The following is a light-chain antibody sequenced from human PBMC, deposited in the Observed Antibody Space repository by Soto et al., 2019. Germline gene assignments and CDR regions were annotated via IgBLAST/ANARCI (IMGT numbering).Light chain of an antibody. J-gene: IGLJ2*01. CDR2: NTN. CDR1: SSNIGTNT. CDR3: AAWDGSLNVVL. V-gene: IGLV1-44*01. Sequence: QSVLTQSPSASGTPGQRVTISCSGSSSNIGTNTVNWYQQLPGSAPQLLLYNTNQRPSGVPGRFSGSKSGTSASLAISGLQSEDEADYYCAAWDGSLNVVLFGGGTKLTVL.